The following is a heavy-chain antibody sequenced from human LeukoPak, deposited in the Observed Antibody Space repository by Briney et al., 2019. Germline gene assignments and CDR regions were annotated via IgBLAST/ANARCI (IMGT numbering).Heavy chain of an antibody. Sequence: NSSETLSLTCAVYGGSFSGYYWSWIRQPPGKGLEWIGEINHSGSTNYNPSLKSRVTIPVGTSKNQFSLKLSSVTAADTAVYYCARGGRPNYVWGSYRYSYYFDYWGQGTLVTVSS. CDR2: INHSGST. J-gene: IGHJ4*02. V-gene: IGHV4-34*01. CDR1: GGSFSGYY. CDR3: ARGGRPNYVWGSYRYSYYFDY. D-gene: IGHD3-16*02.